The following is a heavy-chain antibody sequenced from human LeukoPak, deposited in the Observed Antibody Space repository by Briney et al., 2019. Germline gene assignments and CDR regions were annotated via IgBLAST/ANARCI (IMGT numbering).Heavy chain of an antibody. V-gene: IGHV4-39*06. CDR2: VYYTGTT. CDR3: TAERAGTIVDY. D-gene: IGHD1-14*01. Sequence: KPSETLSLTCTASGGSISRSNYCWVWHPQPKGMGREWIGSVYYTGTTFYNPSLQSRVTISVATSRNQFPLHLTSVTAADTAAYYCTAERAGTIVDYWGQGTLVTVSS. J-gene: IGHJ4*02. CDR1: GGSISRSNYC.